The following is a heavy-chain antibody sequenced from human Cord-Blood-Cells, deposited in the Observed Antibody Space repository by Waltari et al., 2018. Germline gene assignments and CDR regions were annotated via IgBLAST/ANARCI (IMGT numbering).Heavy chain of an antibody. D-gene: IGHD7-27*01. CDR3: ARVFQLGSHFDY. J-gene: IGHJ4*02. CDR2: IKQDGSEK. CDR1: GFPFSSNW. Sequence: VQLVESGGGLVQPGGSLRLSCAASGFPFSSNWWGWAGQAPGKGLEWVANIKQDGSEKYYVDSVKGRFTISRDNAKNSLYLQMNSLRAEDTAVYYCARVFQLGSHFDYWGQGTLVTVSS. V-gene: IGHV3-7*01.